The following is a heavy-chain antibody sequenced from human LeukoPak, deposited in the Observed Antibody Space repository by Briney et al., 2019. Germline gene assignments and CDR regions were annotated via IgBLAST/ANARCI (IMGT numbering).Heavy chain of an antibody. CDR2: ISGSGGST. J-gene: IGHJ4*02. V-gene: IGHV3-23*01. D-gene: IGHD3-22*01. CDR1: GFTFSSYA. CDR3: AAYYYDSSGYYYNNGADY. Sequence: PGGSLRLSCAASGFTFSSYAMSWVRQAPGKGLEWVSAISGSGGSTYYADSVKGRFTISRGNSKNTLYLQMNSLRAEDTAVYYCAAYYYDSSGYYYNNGADYWGQGTLVTVSS.